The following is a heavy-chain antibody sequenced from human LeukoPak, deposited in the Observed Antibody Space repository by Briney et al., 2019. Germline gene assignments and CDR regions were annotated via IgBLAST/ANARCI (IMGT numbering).Heavy chain of an antibody. J-gene: IGHJ3*02. CDR1: GGSFSGYY. CDR2: INHSGST. D-gene: IGHD1-26*01. V-gene: IGHV4-34*01. CDR3: ARGGSRDAFDI. Sequence: SETLSLTCAVYGGSFSGYYWSWIRQPPGKGLEWIGEINHSGSTNYNPSLKSRVTISVDTSKNQFSLKLSSVTAADTAVYHCARGGSRDAFDIWGQGTMVTVSS.